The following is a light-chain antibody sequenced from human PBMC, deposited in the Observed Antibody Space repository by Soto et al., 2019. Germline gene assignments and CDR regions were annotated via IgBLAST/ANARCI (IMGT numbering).Light chain of an antibody. V-gene: IGLV2-11*01. J-gene: IGLJ1*01. CDR3: CSYAGSSRYV. CDR2: DVT. Sequence: QSVLTQPRSVSGSPGQSVTISCTGTSSDVGKFNYVSWYQQHPGKAPKVVIYDVTERPSGVPDRFSGAKSGNTASLTISGLQAEDEADYYCCSYAGSSRYVFGTGTKVTVL. CDR1: SSDVGKFNY.